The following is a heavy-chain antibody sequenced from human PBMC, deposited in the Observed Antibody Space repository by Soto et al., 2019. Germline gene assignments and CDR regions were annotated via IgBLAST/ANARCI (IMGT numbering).Heavy chain of an antibody. CDR3: ARDRSVRFYYYYGMDV. CDR2: ISYDGSNK. V-gene: IGHV3-30-3*01. J-gene: IGHJ6*02. CDR1: GFTFSGYA. Sequence: TGGSQRLSCTASGFTFSGYARIRVSPAPGRGLEWVAVISYDGSNKYYADSVKGRFTISRDNAKNTLYLQMNSLRAEDTAVYYCARDRSVRFYYYYGMDVWGQGTTVTVSS. D-gene: IGHD3-16*01.